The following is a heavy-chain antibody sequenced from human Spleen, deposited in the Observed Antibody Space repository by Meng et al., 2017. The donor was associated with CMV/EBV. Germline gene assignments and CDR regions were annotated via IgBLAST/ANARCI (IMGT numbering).Heavy chain of an antibody. CDR1: GYTFTGYY. D-gene: IGHD2-21*02. CDR3: ARLAYCGGDCSGVLAP. CDR2: IYPGDSDT. Sequence: GELVQSGAEVKKPGASVKVSCKASGYTFTGYYMHWVRQAPGQGLEWMGIIYPGDSDTRYSPSFQGQVTISADKSISTAYLQWSSLKASDTAMYYCARLAYCGGDCSGVLAPWGQGTLVTVSS. J-gene: IGHJ5*02. V-gene: IGHV5-51*01.